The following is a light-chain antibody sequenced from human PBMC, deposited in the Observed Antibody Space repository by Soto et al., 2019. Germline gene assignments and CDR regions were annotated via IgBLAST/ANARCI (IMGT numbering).Light chain of an antibody. CDR1: ESVGNN. CDR2: GAS. V-gene: IGKV3-15*01. J-gene: IGKJ2*01. Sequence: EIVMTQSPGALSVSPGERVTFSCRASESVGNNLAWYQQRPGQTPSLLIYGASIRAPGIPARFSGSGSGTEFTLTISSLQSEDCAVYYCHQYNNWPRAFGQGTKLDIK. CDR3: HQYNNWPRA.